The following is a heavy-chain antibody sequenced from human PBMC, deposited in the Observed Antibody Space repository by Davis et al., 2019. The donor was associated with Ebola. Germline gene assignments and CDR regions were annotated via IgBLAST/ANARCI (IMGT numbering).Heavy chain of an antibody. D-gene: IGHD4-23*01. CDR2: INHSGST. CDR1: GGSFSGYY. CDR3: ARGLSNSQVDY. Sequence: SETLSLTCAVYGGSFSGYYWSWIRQPPGKGLEWIGEINHSGSTNYNPSLKSRVTISVDTSKNQFSLKLSSVTAADTDVYYCARGLSNSQVDYWGQGTLVTVSS. J-gene: IGHJ4*02. V-gene: IGHV4-34*01.